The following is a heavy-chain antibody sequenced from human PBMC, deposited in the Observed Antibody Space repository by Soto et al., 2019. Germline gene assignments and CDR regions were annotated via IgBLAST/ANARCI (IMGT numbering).Heavy chain of an antibody. CDR2: ISSGSTYR. V-gene: IGHV3-21*01. CDR1: GFTFSTYS. Sequence: GGSLRLSCAASGFTFSTYSMNWVRQTPGKGLEWVSSISSGSTYRHYADSVKGRFTVSRDNAKNSVYLQMNSLRAEDTAVYYCASSYNYDGAAYYYGAYYSMDVWGQGTTVTVSS. CDR3: ASSYNYDGAAYYYGAYYSMDV. D-gene: IGHD3-22*01. J-gene: IGHJ6*02.